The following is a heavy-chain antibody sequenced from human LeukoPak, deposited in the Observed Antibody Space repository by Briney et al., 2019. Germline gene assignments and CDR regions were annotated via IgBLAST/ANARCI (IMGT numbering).Heavy chain of an antibody. CDR1: GYTFTGFY. J-gene: IGHJ4*02. V-gene: IGHV1-2*04. CDR2: IKPHSGDT. D-gene: IGHD2-2*02. Sequence: APVKVSCKASGYTFTGFYIHWVRQAPGRGLEWMGWIKPHSGDTNYAQRFQDWVTMTRDTSLSTAYMEVSRLRSDDPAVYYCARETGACTSTTCYRYFDYWGQGTLVTVSS. CDR3: ARETGACTSTTCYRYFDY.